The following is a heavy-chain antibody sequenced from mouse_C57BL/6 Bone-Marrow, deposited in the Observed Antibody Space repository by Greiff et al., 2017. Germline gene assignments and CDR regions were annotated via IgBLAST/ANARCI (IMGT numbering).Heavy chain of an antibody. CDR1: GYTFTSYW. D-gene: IGHD1-3*01. Sequence: QVQLQQPGAELVRPGSSVKLSCKASGYTFTSYWMDWVKQRPGQGLEWIGNIYPSDSETHYNQKFKDKATLTVDKSSSTAYMQLSSLTSEDSAVYYCARNNYVSYYAMDYWGQGTSVTVSS. CDR3: ARNNYVSYYAMDY. V-gene: IGHV1-61*01. J-gene: IGHJ4*01. CDR2: IYPSDSET.